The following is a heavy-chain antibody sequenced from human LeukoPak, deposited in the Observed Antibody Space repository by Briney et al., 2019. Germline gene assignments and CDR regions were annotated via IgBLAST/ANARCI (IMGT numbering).Heavy chain of an antibody. D-gene: IGHD4-17*01. CDR2: ISSSGSTI. Sequence: QPGGSLRLSCVVSGFTFSNYAMHWVRQAPGKGLEWVSYISSSGSTIYYADSVKGRFTISRDNAKNSLYLQMNSLRAEDTAVYYCAAEVGVTTPLVDYWGQGTLVTVSS. J-gene: IGHJ4*02. V-gene: IGHV3-48*03. CDR3: AAEVGVTTPLVDY. CDR1: GFTFSNYA.